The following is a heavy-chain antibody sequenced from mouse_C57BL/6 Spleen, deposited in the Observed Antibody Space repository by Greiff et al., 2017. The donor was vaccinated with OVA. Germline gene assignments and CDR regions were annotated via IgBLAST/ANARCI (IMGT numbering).Heavy chain of an antibody. J-gene: IGHJ3*01. CDR2: ISSGSSTI. CDR1: GFTFSDYG. CDR3: ARAPFAY. V-gene: IGHV5-17*01. Sequence: DVQLVESGGGLVKPGGSLKLSCAASGFTFSDYGMHWVRQAPEKGLEWVAYISSGSSTIYYADTVKGRFTISRDNAKNTLFLQLTSLRSEDTAMYYCARAPFAYWGQGTLVTVSA.